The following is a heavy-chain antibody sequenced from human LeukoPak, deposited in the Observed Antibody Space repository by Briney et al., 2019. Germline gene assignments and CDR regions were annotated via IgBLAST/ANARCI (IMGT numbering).Heavy chain of an antibody. Sequence: GGSLRLSCAASGFTFSSYAMHWVRQAPGKGLEYVSAISSDGGSTYYANSVKGRFTISRDNSKNTLYLQMGSLRAEDMAVYYCASESYGSPYPFDIWGQGTMVTVSS. V-gene: IGHV3-64*01. CDR2: ISSDGGST. D-gene: IGHD6-13*01. CDR1: GFTFSSYA. CDR3: ASESYGSPYPFDI. J-gene: IGHJ3*02.